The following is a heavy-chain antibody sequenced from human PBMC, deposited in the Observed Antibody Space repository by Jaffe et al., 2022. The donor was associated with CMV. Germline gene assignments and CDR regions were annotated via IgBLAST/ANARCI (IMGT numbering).Heavy chain of an antibody. D-gene: IGHD5-18*01. CDR1: GFSLSTSGVG. J-gene: IGHJ4*02. V-gene: IGHV2-5*02. CDR3: AHSSRAIRVDRAWIQLWFDY. CDR2: IYWDDDK. Sequence: QITLKESGPTLVKPTQTLTLTCTFSGFSLSTSGVGVGWIRQPPGKALEWLALIYWDDDKRYSPSLKSRLTITKDTSKNQVVLTMTNMDPVDTATYYCAHSSRAIRVDRAWIQLWFDYWGQGTLVTVSS.